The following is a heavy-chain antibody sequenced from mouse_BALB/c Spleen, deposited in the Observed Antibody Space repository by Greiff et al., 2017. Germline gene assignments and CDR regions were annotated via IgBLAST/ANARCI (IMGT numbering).Heavy chain of an antibody. D-gene: IGHD1-2*01. CDR3: VRRHFAY. CDR2: IRSKSNNYAT. CDR1: GFTFNTYA. V-gene: IGHV10-1*02. J-gene: IGHJ3*01. Sequence: EVKLVESGGGLVQPKGSLKLSCAASGFTFNTYAMNWVRQAPGKGLEWVARIRSKSNNYATYYADSVKDRFTISRDDSQSMLYLQMNNLKTEDTAMYYCVRRHFAYWGQGTLVTVSA.